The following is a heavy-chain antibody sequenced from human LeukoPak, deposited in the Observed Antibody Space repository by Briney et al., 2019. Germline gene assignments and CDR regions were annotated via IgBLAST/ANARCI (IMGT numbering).Heavy chain of an antibody. D-gene: IGHD1-26*01. J-gene: IGHJ4*02. CDR3: AKGISGSFGTYYFDY. V-gene: IGHV3-23*01. CDR2: ISGSGGSR. Sequence: GGSLRLSCAASGFTFSSYAMSWVRKAPGKGLEWVSGISGSGGSRYYADSMKGRFTISRDNSKNTLYVQMNSLRAEDTAVYYCAKGISGSFGTYYFDYWGQGTLVTVSS. CDR1: GFTFSSYA.